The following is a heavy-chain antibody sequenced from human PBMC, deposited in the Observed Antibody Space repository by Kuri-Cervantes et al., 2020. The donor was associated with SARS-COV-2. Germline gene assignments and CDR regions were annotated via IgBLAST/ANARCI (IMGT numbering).Heavy chain of an antibody. V-gene: IGHV3-30-3*01. CDR1: GFTFSSYA. CDR3: ARPSGSRYGDYFDY. Sequence: GESLKISCAASGFTFSSYAMHWVRQAPGKGLEWVAVISCDGSNKYYADSVKGRFTISRDNSKNTLYLQMNSLRAEDTAVYYCARPSGSRYGDYFDYWGQGTLVTVSS. CDR2: ISCDGSNK. J-gene: IGHJ4*02. D-gene: IGHD4-17*01.